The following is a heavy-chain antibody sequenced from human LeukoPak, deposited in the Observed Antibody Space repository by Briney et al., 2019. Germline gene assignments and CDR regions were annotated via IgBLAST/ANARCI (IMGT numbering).Heavy chain of an antibody. CDR2: IRYDGTNN. J-gene: IGHJ4*02. D-gene: IGHD1-7*01. V-gene: IGHV3-30*02. Sequence: PGGSLRLSCAASGFTFSSYWMSWVRQAPGKGLEWVAFIRYDGTNNYYADSVKGRFTISRDNSKNTLYLQMNSLRAEDTAVYYCAKVGTTANHYFDYWGQGALVTVSS. CDR3: AKVGTTANHYFDY. CDR1: GFTFSSYW.